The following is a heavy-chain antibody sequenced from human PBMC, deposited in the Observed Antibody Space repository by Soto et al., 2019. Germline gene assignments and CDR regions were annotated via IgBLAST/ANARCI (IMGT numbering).Heavy chain of an antibody. J-gene: IGHJ4*02. D-gene: IGHD6-13*01. CDR3: AKSYSSNWYDYFDY. V-gene: IGHV3-23*01. CDR2: ISGSGGST. CDR1: EFTFSTYA. Sequence: PGGSLRLSCAASEFTFSTYAMSWVRQAPGKGLEWVSAISGSGGSTCYADSVKGRFTISRDTSKNTLYLQMNSLRAEDTALYYCAKSYSSNWYDYFDYWGQGTLVTVSS.